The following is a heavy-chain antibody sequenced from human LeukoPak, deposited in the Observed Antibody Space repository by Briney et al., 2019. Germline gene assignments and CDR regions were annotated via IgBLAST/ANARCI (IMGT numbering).Heavy chain of an antibody. CDR1: GFTFSSYW. Sequence: GGSLRLSCAASGFTFSSYWMHWVRQAPGKGLVWVSRISPDGSTIGYADSVKGRFTVSRDNAKNTLYLQINSLRAEDTAVYYCTRDRTTVTLFDYWGLGTLVTVSS. CDR3: TRDRTTVTLFDY. D-gene: IGHD4-17*01. CDR2: ISPDGSTI. V-gene: IGHV3-74*01. J-gene: IGHJ4*02.